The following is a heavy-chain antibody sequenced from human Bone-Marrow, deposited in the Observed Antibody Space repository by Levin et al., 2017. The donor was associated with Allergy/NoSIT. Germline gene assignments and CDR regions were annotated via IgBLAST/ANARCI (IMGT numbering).Heavy chain of an antibody. V-gene: IGHV3-23*05. CDR1: GFMFDIYA. D-gene: IGHD2-2*01. Sequence: PGGSLRLSCAASGFMFDIYAMAWVRQAPGKGLEWVSSISNSGKSIYYADSVRGRFTISRDDSKTTLFLEMTDLTAADTAVYYCARGPVCSSVDGYTLGHFDSWGQGVLVSVSS. CDR2: ISNSGKSI. CDR3: ARGPVCSSVDGYTLGHFDS. J-gene: IGHJ4*02.